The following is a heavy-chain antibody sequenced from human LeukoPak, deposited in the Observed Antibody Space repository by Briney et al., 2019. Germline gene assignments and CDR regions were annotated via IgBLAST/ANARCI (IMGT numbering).Heavy chain of an antibody. CDR2: IYYSGST. J-gene: IGHJ4*02. Sequence: SETLSLTCAVYGGSFSGYYWGWIRQPPGKGLEWIGSIYYSGSTYYNPSLKSRVTISVDTSKNQFSLKLSSVTAADTAVYYCAREESNDYVWGSYRSSTPIDYWGRGTLVTVSS. CDR3: AREESNDYVWGSYRSSTPIDY. D-gene: IGHD3-16*02. CDR1: GGSFSGYY. V-gene: IGHV4-34*01.